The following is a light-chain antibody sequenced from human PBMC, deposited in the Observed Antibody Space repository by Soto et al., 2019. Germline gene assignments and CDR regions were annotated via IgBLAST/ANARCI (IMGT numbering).Light chain of an antibody. J-gene: IGLJ3*02. CDR2: KDS. CDR1: GLLRKY. Sequence: SYELTQPPSVSVSLGQMARITCSGEGLLRKYAYWYQQKPGQPPVLVIHKDSERPSGIPERFSGSSSGTIATLTITGVQAEDEADYYCLSADSGRTTSYRVFGGGTKLTVL. V-gene: IGLV3-16*01. CDR3: LSADSGRTTSYRV.